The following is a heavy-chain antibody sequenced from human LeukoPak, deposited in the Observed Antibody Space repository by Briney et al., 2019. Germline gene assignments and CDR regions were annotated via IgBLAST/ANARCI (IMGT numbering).Heavy chain of an antibody. J-gene: IGHJ4*02. V-gene: IGHV3-20*04. CDR3: ARHLLWFGELSGGFDY. Sequence: GGSLRLSCAASGFSFDVYDINWVRQAPGRGLKWVSGISWNGGTTSYAASVQGRFTISRDNAKNSLYLQMNSVRAEDTAVYYCARHLLWFGELSGGFDYWGQGTLVTVSS. D-gene: IGHD3-10*01. CDR2: ISWNGGTT. CDR1: GFSFDVYD.